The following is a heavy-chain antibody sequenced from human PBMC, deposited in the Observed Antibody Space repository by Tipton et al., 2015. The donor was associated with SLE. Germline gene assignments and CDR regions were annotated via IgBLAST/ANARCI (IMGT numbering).Heavy chain of an antibody. CDR3: VKSVVVVSPRDYYYYMDV. CDR2: IYNSGIT. CDR1: GDSFGSGSSS. J-gene: IGHJ6*03. V-gene: IGHV4-61*02. D-gene: IGHD2-15*01. Sequence: LRLSCTVSGDSFGSGSSSWNWVRQPAGKGLEWIGLIYNSGITNYNPSLQSRVTLSVDMSKNQFSLRLSSVTAADTGVYYCVKSVVVVSPRDYYYYMDVWGKGTSVTVSS.